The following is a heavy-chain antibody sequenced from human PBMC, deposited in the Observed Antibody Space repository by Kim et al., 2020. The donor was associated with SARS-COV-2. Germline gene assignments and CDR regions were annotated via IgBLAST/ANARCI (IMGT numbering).Heavy chain of an antibody. V-gene: IGHV3-66*01. D-gene: IGHD3-22*01. CDR3: ARAPGYDSSGYLFDY. Sequence: GGSLRLSCAASGFTVSSNYMSWVRQAPGKGLEWVSVIYSGGSTYYADSVKGRFTISRDNSKNTLYLQMNSLRAEDTAVYYCARAPGYDSSGYLFDYWGQGTLVTVSS. CDR2: IYSGGST. CDR1: GFTVSSNY. J-gene: IGHJ4*02.